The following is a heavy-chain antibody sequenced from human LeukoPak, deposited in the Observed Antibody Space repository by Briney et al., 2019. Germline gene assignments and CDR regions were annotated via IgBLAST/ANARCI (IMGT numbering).Heavy chain of an antibody. J-gene: IGHJ4*02. CDR1: GFTFSSYS. CDR3: ARSMGAGHYYVADY. CDR2: SSSGSSNK. Sequence: PGGSLRLSCAASGFTFSSYSMNWVRQTPEKGLEGVSYSSSGSSNKYYADSVKGRFTISRDNAKNSLFLQMNSLRVEDTAVYYCARSMGAGHYYVADYWGQGTLVTVSS. V-gene: IGHV3-48*01. D-gene: IGHD3-22*01.